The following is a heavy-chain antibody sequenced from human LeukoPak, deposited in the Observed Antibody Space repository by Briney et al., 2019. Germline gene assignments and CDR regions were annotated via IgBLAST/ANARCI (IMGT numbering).Heavy chain of an antibody. CDR3: ARTRSSTWHLLDY. V-gene: IGHV4-59*01. CDR1: GFTFSSYA. Sequence: GSLRLSCAASGFTFSSYAMHWVRQPPGKGLEWIGYILYSGSTNYNPSLESRVTISVDTSKNQFSLKLTSVTAADTAVYYCARTRSSTWHLLDYWGQGTLVTVSS. J-gene: IGHJ4*02. D-gene: IGHD6-13*01. CDR2: ILYSGST.